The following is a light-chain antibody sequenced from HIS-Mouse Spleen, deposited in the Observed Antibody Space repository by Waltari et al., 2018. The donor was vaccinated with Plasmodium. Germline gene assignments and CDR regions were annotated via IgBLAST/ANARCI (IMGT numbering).Light chain of an antibody. J-gene: IGLJ2*01. Sequence: QSALTQPRSVSGSPGQSVTISCTATSSDVGGYNYVSGYQQHPGKAPKLMIYDVSKRPSGVPDRFSGSKSGNTASLTISGLQAEDEADYYCCSYAGSYTFVVFGGGTKLTVL. CDR2: DVS. CDR3: CSYAGSYTFVV. V-gene: IGLV2-11*01. CDR1: SSDVGGYNY.